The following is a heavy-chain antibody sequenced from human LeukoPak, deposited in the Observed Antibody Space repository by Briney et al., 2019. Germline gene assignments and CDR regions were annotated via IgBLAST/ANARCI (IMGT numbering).Heavy chain of an antibody. V-gene: IGHV1-69*13. CDR3: ARWDKRSVYGGYFDS. CDR2: IIPIFGTA. Sequence: GASVKVSCKASGGTFSSYAISWVRQAPGQGLEWMGGIIPIFGTANYAQKFQGRVTITADESTSTAYMELSSLRSEDTAVYYCARWDKRSVYGGYFDSWGQGALVTVSS. D-gene: IGHD4-23*01. J-gene: IGHJ4*02. CDR1: GGTFSSYA.